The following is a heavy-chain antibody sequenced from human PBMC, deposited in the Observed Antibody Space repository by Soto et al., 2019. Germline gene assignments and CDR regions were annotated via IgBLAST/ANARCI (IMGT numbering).Heavy chain of an antibody. CDR2: IIPIFGTA. CDR3: ASFNEGGYYYYYGMDV. CDR1: GGTFSSYA. J-gene: IGHJ6*02. V-gene: IGHV1-69*13. Sequence: SVKVSCKASGGTFSSYAISWVRQAPGQGLEWMGGIIPIFGTANYAQKFQGRVTITADESTSTAYMELSSLRSEDTAVYYCASFNEGGYYYYYGMDVWGQGTTVTVSS.